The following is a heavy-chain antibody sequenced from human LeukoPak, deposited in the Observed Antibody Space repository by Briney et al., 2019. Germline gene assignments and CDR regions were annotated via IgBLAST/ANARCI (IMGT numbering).Heavy chain of an antibody. D-gene: IGHD3-16*01. J-gene: IGHJ5*02. CDR3: ASEGQGGNWFDP. Sequence: SETLSLTCAVYGGSFSGYYRSWIRQPPGKGLEWIGEINHSGSTNYNPSLKSRVTISVDTSKNQFSLKLSSVTAADTAVYYCASEGQGGNWFDPWGQGTLVTVSS. CDR1: GGSFSGYY. CDR2: INHSGST. V-gene: IGHV4-34*01.